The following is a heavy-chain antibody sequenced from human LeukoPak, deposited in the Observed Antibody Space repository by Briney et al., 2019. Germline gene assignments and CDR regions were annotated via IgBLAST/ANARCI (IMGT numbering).Heavy chain of an antibody. Sequence: GGSLRLSCAASGFTFNNYAMSWARQAPGEGLEWVSGVSGSGGSTNYADSVKGRFTISRDKSKNTLYLQLNSLGAEDTAIYYCAKVAPYGNYVFDYWGLGTLVTVSS. D-gene: IGHD1-7*01. V-gene: IGHV3-23*01. CDR1: GFTFNNYA. J-gene: IGHJ4*02. CDR3: AKVAPYGNYVFDY. CDR2: VSGSGGST.